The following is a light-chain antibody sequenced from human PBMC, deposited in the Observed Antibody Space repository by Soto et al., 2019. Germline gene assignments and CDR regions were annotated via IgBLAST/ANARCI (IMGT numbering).Light chain of an antibody. CDR2: EVS. CDR3: SSYGCNSNFVV. J-gene: IGLJ2*01. CDR1: SSDVGGHKY. Sequence: QSALTQPPSASGSLGSSVTISCTGTSSDVGGHKYVSWYQHHPGKAPKLILFEVSQRPSGVPHRFSGSKSGNTASLTVSGRQAEDEADYYCSSYGCNSNFVVFGGGTKLTVL. V-gene: IGLV2-8*01.